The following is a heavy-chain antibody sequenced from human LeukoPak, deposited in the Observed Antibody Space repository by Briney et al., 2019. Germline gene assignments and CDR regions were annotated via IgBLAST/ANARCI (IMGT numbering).Heavy chain of an antibody. D-gene: IGHD4-23*01. CDR2: IYYSGST. CDR3: ARFKGDYVGYFDY. CDR1: GGSISSYY. V-gene: IGHV4-59*01. Sequence: PSETLSLTCTVSGGSISSYYWSWIRQPPGKGLEWIGYIYYSGSTNYNPSLKSRVTISVDTSKNQFSLKLSSVTAADTAVYYCARFKGDYVGYFDYWGQEPWSPSPQ. J-gene: IGHJ4*01.